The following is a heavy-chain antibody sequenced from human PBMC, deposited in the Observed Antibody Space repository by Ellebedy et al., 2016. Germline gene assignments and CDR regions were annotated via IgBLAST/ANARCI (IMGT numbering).Heavy chain of an antibody. D-gene: IGHD6-19*01. V-gene: IGHV3-33*01. J-gene: IGHJ4*02. Sequence: GESLKISCAASGFTFSSYGMHWVRQAPGKGLEWVAVIWYDGSNKYYADSVKGRFTISRDNSKNTLYLQMNSLRAEDTAVYYCARAMSGSGWYEWGQGTPVTVSS. CDR2: IWYDGSNK. CDR3: ARAMSGSGWYE. CDR1: GFTFSSYG.